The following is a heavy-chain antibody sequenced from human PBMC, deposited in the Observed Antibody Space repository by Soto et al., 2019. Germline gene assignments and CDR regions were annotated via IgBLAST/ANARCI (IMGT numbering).Heavy chain of an antibody. Sequence: QVQLVQSGTEVKKPGASVKVSCKTSGYTFFNYGISWVRQAPGQGLEWMGWISAYNGNTNYAQNLQGSVTMTTDTSTKTAYMELRSLRSDDTAVYYCARRSSSSSWFDPWGQGTLVTVSS. D-gene: IGHD6-6*01. V-gene: IGHV1-18*01. CDR1: GYTFFNYG. CDR2: ISAYNGNT. CDR3: ARRSSSSSWFDP. J-gene: IGHJ5*02.